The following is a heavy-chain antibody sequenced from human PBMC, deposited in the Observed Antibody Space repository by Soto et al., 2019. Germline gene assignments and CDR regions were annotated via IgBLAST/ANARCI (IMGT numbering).Heavy chain of an antibody. CDR3: ATDGGGTTPMEAFDI. V-gene: IGHV1-24*01. Sequence: QVQLGQSGAEVKKPGASVKVSCKVSGYTITELSMHWVRQAPGKGMEWMGGFGPEDGETIYAQKLQGRVTITEDTSIETAYMELRRLRSEDTAVYYGATDGGGTTPMEAFDIWGQGPMVTVSS. CDR1: GYTITELS. D-gene: IGHD1-7*01. CDR2: FGPEDGET. J-gene: IGHJ3*02.